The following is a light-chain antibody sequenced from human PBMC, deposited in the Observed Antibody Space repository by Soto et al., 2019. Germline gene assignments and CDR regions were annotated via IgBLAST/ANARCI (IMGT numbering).Light chain of an antibody. CDR1: QSVGSF. CDR3: QQRSNWPIT. J-gene: IGKJ5*01. Sequence: EMVLTQSPATLSLSPGERATLSCRASQSVGSFLAWYQQTPGQAPRLLIYDASNKATGIPARFSGSGSGTDFTLVISSLEPEDFAVYYCQQRSNWPITFGQGTRLESK. V-gene: IGKV3-11*01. CDR2: DAS.